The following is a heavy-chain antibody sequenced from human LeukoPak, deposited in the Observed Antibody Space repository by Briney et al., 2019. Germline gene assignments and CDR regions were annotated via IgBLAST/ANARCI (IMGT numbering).Heavy chain of an antibody. CDR1: GYTFTSYG. CDR2: ISAYNGNT. D-gene: IGHD6-19*01. J-gene: IGHJ4*02. CDR3: AREVGWPAHYFDY. Sequence: GASVKVSCKASGYTFTSYGISWVRQAPGQGLEWMGWISAYNGNTNYAQKLQGRVTMTTDTSTNTAYMDLRSLRSDDTAVYYCAREVGWPAHYFDYWGQGTLVTVSS. V-gene: IGHV1-18*01.